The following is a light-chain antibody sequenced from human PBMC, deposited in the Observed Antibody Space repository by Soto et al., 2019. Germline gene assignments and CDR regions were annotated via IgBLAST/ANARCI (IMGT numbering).Light chain of an antibody. CDR3: EQYGRSPPT. J-gene: IGKJ1*01. CDR1: QRVRSS. CDR2: DAS. Sequence: EIVITHSPATPSVSPWERATLSFRASQRVRSSLACYQQTPGQAPRLPVFDASYKASGIPDRFSGSGSGTEFTLTISSLQSGASAVYYIEQYGRSPPTFGPGTKVDIK. V-gene: IGKV3-15*01.